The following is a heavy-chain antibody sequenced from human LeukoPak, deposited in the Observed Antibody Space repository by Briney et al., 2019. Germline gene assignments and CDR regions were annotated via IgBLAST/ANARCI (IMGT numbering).Heavy chain of an antibody. CDR2: ISRGRDYM. V-gene: IGHV3-21*04. CDR1: GLSFWNYG. D-gene: IGHD3-10*01. J-gene: IGHJ5*02. CDR3: TRHGDQLLWDRFDP. Sequence: GGSLRLSCAASGLSFWNYGMNWVRQAPGKGLEWVASISRGRDYMDYADSVRGRFTIAGDNANTSLFLQINSLRADDTGIYYCTRHGDQLLWDRFDPWGQGTLVTVSS.